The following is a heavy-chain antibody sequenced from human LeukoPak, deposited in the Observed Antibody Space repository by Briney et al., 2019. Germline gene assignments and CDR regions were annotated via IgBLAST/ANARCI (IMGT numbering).Heavy chain of an antibody. Sequence: GGSLRLSCAASGFTFSSYSMNWVRQAPGKGLEWVSSISSSSSSYIYYADSVKGRFTISRDNAKNSLYLQMNSLRAEDTAVYYCARAGGSYDSSGYPYYFDYWGQGTLVTVSS. CDR3: ARAGGSYDSSGYPYYFDY. CDR2: ISSSSSSYI. CDR1: GFTFSSYS. V-gene: IGHV3-21*01. J-gene: IGHJ4*02. D-gene: IGHD3-22*01.